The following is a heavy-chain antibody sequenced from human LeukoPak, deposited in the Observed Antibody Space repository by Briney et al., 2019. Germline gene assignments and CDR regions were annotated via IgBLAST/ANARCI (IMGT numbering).Heavy chain of an antibody. D-gene: IGHD5-12*01. CDR2: ISSSSSYI. CDR3: ARVIGYSGYVDY. V-gene: IGHV3-21*01. J-gene: IGHJ4*02. Sequence: GSLRLSCAASGFTFSSYSMNWVRQAPGKGLEWVSSISSSSSYIYYADSVKGRFTISRDNAKNSLYLQMNSLRAEDTAVYYCARVIGYSGYVDYWGQGTLVTVSS. CDR1: GFTFSSYS.